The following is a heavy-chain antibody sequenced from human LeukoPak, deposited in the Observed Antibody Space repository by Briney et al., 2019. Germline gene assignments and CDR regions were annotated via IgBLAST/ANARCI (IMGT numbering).Heavy chain of an antibody. D-gene: IGHD5-24*01. Sequence: PSETLSLTCTVSGGSISSYYWSWIRQPPGKGLEWIGYIYYSGSTNYNPSLKSRVTISVDTSKNQFSLKLSSVTAADTAVYYCARERRDGYNHYYYYNYMDVWGKGTTVTVSS. CDR1: GGSISSYY. V-gene: IGHV4-59*12. CDR3: ARERRDGYNHYYYYNYMDV. J-gene: IGHJ6*03. CDR2: IYYSGST.